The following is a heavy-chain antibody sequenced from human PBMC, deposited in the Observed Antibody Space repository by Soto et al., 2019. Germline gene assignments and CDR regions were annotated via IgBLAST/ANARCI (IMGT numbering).Heavy chain of an antibody. J-gene: IGHJ6*02. CDR1: GYSLTSYW. CDR2: IYPGDSDT. Sequence: XAYLKISCKGCGYSLTSYWIGWVRQMPGKGLEWMGIIYPGDSDTRYSPSFQGQVTISADKSISTAYLQWSSLKASDTAMYYCARNNKWSYYYGMDVWGQGTTVTGSS. V-gene: IGHV5-51*01. D-gene: IGHD2-15*01. CDR3: ARNNKWSYYYGMDV.